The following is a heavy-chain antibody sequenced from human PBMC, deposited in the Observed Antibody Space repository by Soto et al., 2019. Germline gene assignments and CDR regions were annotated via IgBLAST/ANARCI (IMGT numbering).Heavy chain of an antibody. CDR1: GGSISSYY. Sequence: QVQLQESGPGLVKPSETLSLTCTVSGGSISSYYWSWIRQPPGKGLEWIGYIYYSGSTNYNHSLKSRFTISVNTSKNRFSLKLSSVTAADTAVYYCARLLWSRGDWFDPWGQGTLVTVSS. D-gene: IGHD3-10*01. V-gene: IGHV4-59*08. CDR2: IYYSGST. CDR3: ARLLWSRGDWFDP. J-gene: IGHJ5*02.